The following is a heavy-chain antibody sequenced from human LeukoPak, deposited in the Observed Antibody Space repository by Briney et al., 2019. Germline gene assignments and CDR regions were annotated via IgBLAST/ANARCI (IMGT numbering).Heavy chain of an antibody. D-gene: IGHD1-1*01. V-gene: IGHV3-30*18. CDR2: ISYDGSNK. Sequence: PGGSLRLSCAASGFTFSSYGMHWVRQAPGKGLEWVAVISYDGSNKYYADSVKGRFTISRDNSKNTLYLQMNSLRAEDTAVYYCAKGTGISNTYFDYWGQGTLVTVSS. J-gene: IGHJ4*02. CDR3: AKGTGISNTYFDY. CDR1: GFTFSSYG.